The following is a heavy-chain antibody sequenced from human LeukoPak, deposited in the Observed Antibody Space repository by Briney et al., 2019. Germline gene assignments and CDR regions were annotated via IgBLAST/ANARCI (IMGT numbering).Heavy chain of an antibody. D-gene: IGHD4-17*01. CDR1: DYSISSGYY. J-gene: IGHJ5*02. V-gene: IGHV4-38-2*02. CDR3: ARVGDYGDYVNWFDP. CDR2: IYHLGNS. Sequence: PSETLSLTCIVSDYSISSGYYWGWIRQPPGKGLEWIGSIYHLGNSYYNPSLKGRVTISVDTSKNQFSLKMNSVTAADTAVYYCARVGDYGDYVNWFDPWGQGTLVTVSS.